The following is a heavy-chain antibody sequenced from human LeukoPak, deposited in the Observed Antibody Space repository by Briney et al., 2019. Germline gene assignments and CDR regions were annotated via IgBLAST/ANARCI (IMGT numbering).Heavy chain of an antibody. V-gene: IGHV3-23*01. Sequence: GGSLRLSCAASEFTFSSYAMNWVRQAPGKGLEWVSGISGSGSSTYYADSVKSRFYISRNNSKNTLYLQKNSLRGEDTAVYYCGKDRFGSRAGCTDAFDMWGQGTMVTVSS. CDR2: ISGSGSST. J-gene: IGHJ3*02. CDR3: GKDRFGSRAGCTDAFDM. CDR1: EFTFSSYA. D-gene: IGHD3-16*01.